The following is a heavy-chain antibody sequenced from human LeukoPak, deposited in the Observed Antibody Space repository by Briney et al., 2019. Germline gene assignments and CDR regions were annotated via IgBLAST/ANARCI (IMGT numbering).Heavy chain of an antibody. J-gene: IGHJ4*02. CDR2: ISSSSSYI. CDR1: GFTFSSYW. Sequence: GGSLRLSCAASGFTFSSYWMNWARQAPGKGLEWVSSISSSSSYIYYADSVKGRFTISRDNAKNSLYLQMNSLRAEDTAVYYCARGIRGVLDYWGQGTLVTVSS. D-gene: IGHD3-10*01. V-gene: IGHV3-21*01. CDR3: ARGIRGVLDY.